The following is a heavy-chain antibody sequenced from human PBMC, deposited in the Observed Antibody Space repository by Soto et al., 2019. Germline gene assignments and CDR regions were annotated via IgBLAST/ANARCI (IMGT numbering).Heavy chain of an antibody. V-gene: IGHV4-59*06. CDR2: IYYSGST. D-gene: IGHD2-15*01. CDR3: ARYLGYCSGGSCDHDAFDI. CDR1: GGSISSYY. J-gene: IGHJ3*02. Sequence: SETLSLTCTVSGGSISSYYWSWIRQHPGKGLEWIGYIYYSGSTYYNPSLKSRVTISVDTSKNQFSLKLSSVTAADTAVYYCARYLGYCSGGSCDHDAFDIWGQGTMVTVSS.